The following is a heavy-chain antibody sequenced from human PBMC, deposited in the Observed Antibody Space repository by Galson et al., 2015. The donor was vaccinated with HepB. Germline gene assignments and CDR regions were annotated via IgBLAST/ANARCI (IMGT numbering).Heavy chain of an antibody. CDR2: IIPIFGTA. CDR3: ARVGNRYSSSWYTRSARDSSVSGYYYYMDV. V-gene: IGHV1-69*13. J-gene: IGHJ6*03. Sequence: SVKVSCKASGGTFSSYAISWVRQAPGQGLEWMGGIIPIFGTANYAQKFQGRVTITADESTSTAYMELSSLRSEDTAVYYCARVGNRYSSSWYTRSARDSSVSGYYYYMDVWGKGTTVTVSS. CDR1: GGTFSSYA. D-gene: IGHD6-13*01.